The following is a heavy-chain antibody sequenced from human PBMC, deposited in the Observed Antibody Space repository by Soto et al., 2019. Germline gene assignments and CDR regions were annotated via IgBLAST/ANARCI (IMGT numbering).Heavy chain of an antibody. D-gene: IGHD3-3*01. CDR1: GFTFSSYS. V-gene: IGHV3-21*01. J-gene: IGHJ6*03. CDR2: ISSSSSYI. CDR3: ARDFWSGYRRYYYMDV. Sequence: GGSLRLSCAASGFTFSSYSMNWVRQAPGKGLEWVSSISSSSSYIYYADSVKGRFTISRDNAKNSLYLQMNSLRAEDTAVYYCARDFWSGYRRYYYMDVWGKGTTVTVSS.